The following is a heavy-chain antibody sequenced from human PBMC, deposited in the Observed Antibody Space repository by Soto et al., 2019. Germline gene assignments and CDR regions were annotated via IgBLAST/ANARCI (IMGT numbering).Heavy chain of an antibody. CDR3: ARVGFNWNDDYDGMDV. Sequence: QVQLQQWGAGLLKPSETLSLTCAVYGGSFSGYYWSWIRQPPGKGLEWIGEINHSGSTNYNPSLKGRVTISVDTSKTQFSLKLSSVTAADTAVYYCARVGFNWNDDYDGMDVWGQGTTVTVSS. CDR2: INHSGST. CDR1: GGSFSGYY. V-gene: IGHV4-34*01. D-gene: IGHD1-20*01. J-gene: IGHJ6*02.